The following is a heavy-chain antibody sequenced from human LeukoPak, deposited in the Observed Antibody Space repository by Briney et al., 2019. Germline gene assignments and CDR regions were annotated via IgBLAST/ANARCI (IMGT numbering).Heavy chain of an antibody. J-gene: IGHJ3*02. Sequence: PGGSLRLSCAASGFTFSSYSMNWVRQAPGKGLEWVSYISSSSSTKYYADSVKGRFTISRDNAKNSLYLQMNSLRAEDTAVYYCARGLPYYYDGSGHSNAHGDAFDIWGQGTMVTVSS. D-gene: IGHD3-22*01. V-gene: IGHV3-48*01. CDR1: GFTFSSYS. CDR3: ARGLPYYYDGSGHSNAHGDAFDI. CDR2: ISSSSSTK.